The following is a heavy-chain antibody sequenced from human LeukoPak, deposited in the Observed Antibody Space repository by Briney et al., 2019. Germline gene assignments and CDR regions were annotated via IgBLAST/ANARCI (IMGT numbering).Heavy chain of an antibody. V-gene: IGHV4-31*03. D-gene: IGHD6-19*01. CDR1: GGSISSGGYY. CDR2: IYYSGST. Sequence: SETLSLTCTVSGGSISSGGYYWSWIRQHPGKGLEWIGYIYYSGSTYYNPSLKSRVTISVDTSKNQFSLKLSSVTAADTAVYYCCGSGWFAGPFGYWGQGALVTVSS. J-gene: IGHJ4*02. CDR3: CGSGWFAGPFGY.